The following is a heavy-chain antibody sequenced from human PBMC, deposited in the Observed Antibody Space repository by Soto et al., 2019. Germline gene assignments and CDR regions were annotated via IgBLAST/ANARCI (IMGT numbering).Heavy chain of an antibody. CDR1: GGSISNHY. V-gene: IGHV4-59*11. J-gene: IGHJ4*02. D-gene: IGHD7-27*01. CDR2: IYYNGNT. CDR3: TRANWFSEY. Sequence: QVQLQESGPGLVKPSETLSLTCSVSGGSISNHYWSWIRQPPGKGLEWIGYIYYNGNTNYNPSLKLRFPMSVDTSRNQSSLKMTTVTAADTAGYYCTRANWFSEYWGQGTLVTVSS.